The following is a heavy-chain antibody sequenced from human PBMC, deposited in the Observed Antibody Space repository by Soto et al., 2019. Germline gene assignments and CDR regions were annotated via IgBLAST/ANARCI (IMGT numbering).Heavy chain of an antibody. V-gene: IGHV1-69*06. J-gene: IGHJ4*02. Sequence: RASVKVSCKASGGTFSSYAISWVRQAPGQGLEWMGGIIPIFGTANYAQKFQGRVTITADKSTSTAYMELSSLRSEDTAVYYCERGLWLHPFDYWGQGTLVTVSS. CDR1: GGTFSSYA. CDR2: IIPIFGTA. D-gene: IGHD5-12*01. CDR3: ERGLWLHPFDY.